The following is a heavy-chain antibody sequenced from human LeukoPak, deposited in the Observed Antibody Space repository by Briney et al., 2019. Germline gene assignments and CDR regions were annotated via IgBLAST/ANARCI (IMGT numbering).Heavy chain of an antibody. Sequence: PSETLSLTCTVSGGSVSSGDYYWSWIRQHPGKGLDWIGYIYSSGTTYYNPSLESRLTISVDTSKNQFSLKLSSVTAADTAVYYCARAAQNWNNAPYFDFWGQETLVTVSS. J-gene: IGHJ4*02. D-gene: IGHD1-1*01. CDR1: GGSVSSGDYY. V-gene: IGHV4-31*03. CDR3: ARAAQNWNNAPYFDF. CDR2: IYSSGTT.